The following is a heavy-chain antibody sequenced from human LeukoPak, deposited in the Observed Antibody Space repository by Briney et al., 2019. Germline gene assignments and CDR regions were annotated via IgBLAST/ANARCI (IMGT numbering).Heavy chain of an antibody. J-gene: IGHJ4*02. Sequence: GGSLRLSCAASGFTFSSYSMNWVRQAPGKGLEWVSYISSSSSTIYYADSVKGRFTISGDNAKNSLYLQVNSLRAEDTAAYYCASGYQLLWRYFDYWGQGTLVTVSS. V-gene: IGHV3-48*01. CDR2: ISSSSSTI. CDR3: ASGYQLLWRYFDY. CDR1: GFTFSSYS. D-gene: IGHD2-2*01.